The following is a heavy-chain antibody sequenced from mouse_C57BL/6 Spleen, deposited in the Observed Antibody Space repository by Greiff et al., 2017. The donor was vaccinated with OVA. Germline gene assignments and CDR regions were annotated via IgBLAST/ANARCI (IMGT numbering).Heavy chain of an antibody. D-gene: IGHD1-1*01. CDR2: INPNNGGT. CDR1: GYTFTDYN. CDR3: SRTDYCSTLDY. J-gene: IGHJ2*01. Sequence: VQLQQSGPELVKPGASVKMSCKASGYTFTDYNMHWVKQSPGQGLEWIGYINPNNGGTSYNQKFKGKATLTADKSSSTAYMELRSLTSEEAAVYYCSRTDYCSTLDYWGQGTTLTVSS. V-gene: IGHV1-22*01.